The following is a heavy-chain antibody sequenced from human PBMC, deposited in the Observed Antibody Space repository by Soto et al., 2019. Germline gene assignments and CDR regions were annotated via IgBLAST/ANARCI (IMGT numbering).Heavy chain of an antibody. J-gene: IGHJ4*02. V-gene: IGHV2-5*05. Sequence: QITLKESGPTLVKPTQTLTLTCTFSGFSLNTAGVGVGWIRQPPGKALEWLGLIYWDDDKRYGPSLKNTLTITKDTSKNQVVLTLVNTGPVDTATYFSTREYGERFDYWGQGIPVSVSS. CDR2: IYWDDDK. D-gene: IGHD4-17*01. CDR3: TREYGERFDY. CDR1: GFSLNTAGVG.